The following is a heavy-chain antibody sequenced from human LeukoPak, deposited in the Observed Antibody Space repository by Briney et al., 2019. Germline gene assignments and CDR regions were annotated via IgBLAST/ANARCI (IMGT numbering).Heavy chain of an antibody. J-gene: IGHJ6*02. CDR3: ARGLRYSYGYPYYYYYGMDV. CDR2: MNPNSGNA. D-gene: IGHD5-18*01. Sequence: GASVKVSCKASGYTFTSYDINWVRQATGQGLEWMGWMNPNSGNAGYAQKFQGRVTMTRNTSISTAYMELSSLGSEDTAVYYCARGLRYSYGYPYYYYYGMDVWGQGTTVTVSS. V-gene: IGHV1-8*01. CDR1: GYTFTSYD.